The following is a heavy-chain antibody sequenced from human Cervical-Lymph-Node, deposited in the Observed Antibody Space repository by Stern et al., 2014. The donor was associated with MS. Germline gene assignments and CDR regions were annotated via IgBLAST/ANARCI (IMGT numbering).Heavy chain of an antibody. V-gene: IGHV3-23*04. Sequence: EVQLVESGGALVQPGGSLRLSCSASGFIFNNFALNWFRQTPGTGLEWVSSIDNSGGTTYYADSVKGRFTVSRDNSKNTLYLQMTSLSIDDTGTYYCAKGPGKTTGAVWGPGTTVTVSS. CDR1: GFIFNNFA. CDR2: IDNSGGTT. CDR3: AKGPGKTTGAV. D-gene: IGHD1-1*01. J-gene: IGHJ6*02.